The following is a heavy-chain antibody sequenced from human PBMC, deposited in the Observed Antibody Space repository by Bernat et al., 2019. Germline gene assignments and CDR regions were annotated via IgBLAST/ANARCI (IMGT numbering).Heavy chain of an antibody. Sequence: EVQLVESGGGLVQPGGSLKLSCAASGFTFSGSAMHWVRQASGKGLEWVGRIRSKANSYATAYAASVKGRFTISRDDSKNTAYLQMNSLKTEDTAVYYCTRRQSQGGNSVRVNYYGMDVWGQGTMVTVSS. CDR1: GFTFSGSA. J-gene: IGHJ6*02. CDR3: TRRQSQGGNSVRVNYYGMDV. D-gene: IGHD4-23*01. CDR2: IRSKANSYAT. V-gene: IGHV3-73*01.